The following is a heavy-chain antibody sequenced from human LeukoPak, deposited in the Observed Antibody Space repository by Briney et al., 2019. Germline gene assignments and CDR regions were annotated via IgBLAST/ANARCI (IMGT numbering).Heavy chain of an antibody. Sequence: PSQTLSLTCAVSGGSISSGGYSWSWIRRPPGKGLEWIGYIYHSGSTYYNPSLKSRVTISVDRSKDQFSLKLSSVTAADTAVYYCARGSYCSSTSCYYNWFDPWGQGTLVTVSS. CDR1: GGSISSGGYS. J-gene: IGHJ5*02. CDR2: IYHSGST. V-gene: IGHV4-30-2*01. CDR3: ARGSYCSSTSCYYNWFDP. D-gene: IGHD2-2*01.